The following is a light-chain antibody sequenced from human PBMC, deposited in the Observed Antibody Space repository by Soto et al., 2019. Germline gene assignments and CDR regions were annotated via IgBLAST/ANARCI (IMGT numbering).Light chain of an antibody. V-gene: IGKV3-20*01. CDR3: QQYGSSPRT. J-gene: IGKJ1*01. Sequence: EIVLTQSPGTLSLSPGERATLSCRASQSVSSSYLAWYQQNPGQAPRLLIYGASSRATGIPDRFSGSGSGTDFTLTISRLEPEDLAVYYCQQYGSSPRTFGQGTKVEIK. CDR1: QSVSSSY. CDR2: GAS.